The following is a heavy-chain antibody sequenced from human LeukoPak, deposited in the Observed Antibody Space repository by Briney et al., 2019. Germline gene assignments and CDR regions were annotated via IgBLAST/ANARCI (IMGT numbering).Heavy chain of an antibody. V-gene: IGHV4-59*05. CDR1: GGSISSYY. CDR2: IYYSGTT. D-gene: IGHD6-13*01. CDR3: ARHGGAAAAIDY. J-gene: IGHJ4*02. Sequence: PSETLSLTCTVSGGSISSYYWSWIRQPPGKGLEWIGSIYYSGTTYHNPSLKSRITISVDTSKNQFSLKLSSVTAADTAVYYCARHGGAAAAIDYWGQGTLVTVSS.